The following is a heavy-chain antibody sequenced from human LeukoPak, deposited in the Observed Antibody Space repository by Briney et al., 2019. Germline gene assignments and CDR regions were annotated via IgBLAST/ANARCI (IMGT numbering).Heavy chain of an antibody. D-gene: IGHD5-24*01. CDR1: GDSFSTNRAG. V-gene: IGHV6-1*01. Sequence: SQTLSLTCAISGDSFSTNRAGWNWIRQSPSRGLEWLGRTYYSSSLYNDYAVSVRSQLTISADTSKNQFSLLFSSVTPDDTAVYFCARGWLQSGFDYWGQGTLVTVSS. CDR3: ARGWLQSGFDY. J-gene: IGHJ4*02. CDR2: TYYSSSLYN.